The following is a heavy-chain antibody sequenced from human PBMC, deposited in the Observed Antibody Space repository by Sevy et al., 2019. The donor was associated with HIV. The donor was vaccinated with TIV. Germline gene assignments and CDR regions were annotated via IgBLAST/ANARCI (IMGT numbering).Heavy chain of an antibody. CDR1: GFTFSRYS. V-gene: IGHV3-48*02. CDR2: ISGNSAAI. CDR3: ARGPDCGGDCDIGFYYLLDV. Sequence: GGSLRLSCAASGFTFSRYSMNWVRQAPGKGLEWISYISGNSAAIYYADSVKGRFTVSRDNDNDALYLQLNSLRYDDTALYYCARGPDCGGDCDIGFYYLLDVWGQGTTVTVSS. J-gene: IGHJ6*02. D-gene: IGHD2-21*02.